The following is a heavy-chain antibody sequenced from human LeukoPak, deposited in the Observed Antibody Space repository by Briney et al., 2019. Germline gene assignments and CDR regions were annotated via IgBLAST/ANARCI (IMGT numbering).Heavy chain of an antibody. Sequence: SETLSLTCAVSRYSISSPNWWGWIRQSPGKGLEWIGYIYYTGSIYYNPSLKSRVTISVDTSKNQFSLKLSSVTAADTAVYYCARDYQGGYGDKTVDYWGQGTLVTVSS. CDR3: ARDYQGGYGDKTVDY. CDR2: IYYTGSI. D-gene: IGHD5-18*01. V-gene: IGHV4-28*03. J-gene: IGHJ4*02. CDR1: RYSISSPNW.